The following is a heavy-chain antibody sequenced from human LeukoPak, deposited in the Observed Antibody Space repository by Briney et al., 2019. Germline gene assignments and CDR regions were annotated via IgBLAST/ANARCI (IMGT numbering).Heavy chain of an antibody. V-gene: IGHV3-23*01. CDR3: ARAAAAGTVDY. Sequence: GGSLRLSCAASGFTFSNYALSWVRQAPGKGLEWVSSISGSGGNTYYADSVKGRFTISRDNAKNSLYLQMNSLRVEDTAVYYCARAAAAGTVDYWGQGTLVTVSS. J-gene: IGHJ4*02. CDR2: ISGSGGNT. D-gene: IGHD6-13*01. CDR1: GFTFSNYA.